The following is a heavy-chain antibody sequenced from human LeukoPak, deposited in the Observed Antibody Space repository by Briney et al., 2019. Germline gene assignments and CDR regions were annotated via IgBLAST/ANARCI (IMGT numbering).Heavy chain of an antibody. CDR2: IIPIFGTA. CDR1: GGTFSSYA. Sequence: SVKVSCKASGGTFSSYAISWVRQAPGQGLEWMGGIIPIFGTANYAQKFQGRVTITADESTSTAYMELSSLRSEDMAVYYCARGRFGELFLFDYWGQGTLVTVSS. CDR3: ARGRFGELFLFDY. D-gene: IGHD3-10*01. V-gene: IGHV1-69*13. J-gene: IGHJ4*02.